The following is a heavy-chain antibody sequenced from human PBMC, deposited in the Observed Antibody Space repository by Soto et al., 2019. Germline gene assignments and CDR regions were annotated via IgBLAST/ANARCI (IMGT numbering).Heavy chain of an antibody. CDR3: ARRHEGAFDI. CDR2: ISYDGSNK. Sequence: PGGSLRLSCAASGFTFSSYAMHWVRQAPGKGLEWVAVISYDGSNKYYADSVKGRFTISRDNSKNTLYLQMNSLRDEDTAVYYCARRHEGAFDIWGQGTMVTVSS. J-gene: IGHJ3*02. CDR1: GFTFSSYA. V-gene: IGHV3-30-3*01.